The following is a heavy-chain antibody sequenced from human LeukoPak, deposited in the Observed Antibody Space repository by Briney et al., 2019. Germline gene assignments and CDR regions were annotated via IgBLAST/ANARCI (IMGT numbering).Heavy chain of an antibody. D-gene: IGHD3-10*01. Sequence: PGGSLRLSCVASGFTFGDHAMNWVRQAPGKGLEWVAFISGGGGTTFYSDSVKGRFTVSRDNSKSTLYLQLSSLRADDSAVFYCAKQPLGSQTPLDYWCQGTLVTVSS. CDR3: AKQPLGSQTPLDY. CDR2: ISGGGGTT. J-gene: IGHJ4*02. V-gene: IGHV3-23*01. CDR1: GFTFGDHA.